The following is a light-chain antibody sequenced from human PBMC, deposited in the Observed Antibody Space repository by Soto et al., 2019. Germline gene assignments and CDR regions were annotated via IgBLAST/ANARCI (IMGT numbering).Light chain of an antibody. CDR2: DAS. J-gene: IGKJ1*01. Sequence: DIQMTQSPSSVSASVGDRVTITFRASHSINKWLAWHQHKPGKAPKLLIYDASSLQSGVPPRFSGSGSGTEFTLTIRSLQPDDIATYYCQQYSSYSAWTFGEGTKVDIK. CDR3: QQYSSYSAWT. V-gene: IGKV1-5*01. CDR1: HSINKW.